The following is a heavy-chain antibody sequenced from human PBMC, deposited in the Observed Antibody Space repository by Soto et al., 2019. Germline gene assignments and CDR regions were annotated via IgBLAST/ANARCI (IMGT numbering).Heavy chain of an antibody. J-gene: IGHJ5*02. D-gene: IGHD2-8*01. Sequence: ASVKVSCKASGYIFTDYYMHWVRQAPGQELGWMGRINPNSGGTNYAQKFQGRVTMTRDTSISTAYMELSSLRSEDTAVYYCARGGLYCTNGVCYTGNWFGPWGQGTRVTVSS. CDR1: GYIFTDYY. CDR2: INPNSGGT. V-gene: IGHV1-2*06. CDR3: ARGGLYCTNGVCYTGNWFGP.